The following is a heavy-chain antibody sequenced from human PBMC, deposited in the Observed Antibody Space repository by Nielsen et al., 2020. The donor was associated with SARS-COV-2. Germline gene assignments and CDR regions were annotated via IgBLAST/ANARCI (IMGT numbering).Heavy chain of an antibody. D-gene: IGHD3-10*01. CDR3: AKDGVVRGDALDL. J-gene: IGHJ3*01. CDR1: GFTFNIYA. V-gene: IGHV3-23*01. Sequence: GVLKISCAASGFTFNIYAMAWVRRAPGRGLQWVTGVSASGGSTYYTDSVKGRFSISRDNSKNTLFLQMHSLRVEDTALYYCAKDGVVRGDALDLWGQETMVTVSS. CDR2: VSASGGST.